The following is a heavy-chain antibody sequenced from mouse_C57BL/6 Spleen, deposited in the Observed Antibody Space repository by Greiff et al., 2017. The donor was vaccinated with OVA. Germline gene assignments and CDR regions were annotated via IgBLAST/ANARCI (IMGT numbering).Heavy chain of an antibody. CDR3: ARSRIYYYGSIYYYAMDY. CDR2: IDPSDSYT. D-gene: IGHD1-1*01. V-gene: IGHV1-50*01. CDR1: GYTFTSYW. J-gene: IGHJ4*01. Sequence: QVQLQQPGAELVKPGASVKLSCKASGYTFTSYWMQWVKQRPGQSLEWIGEIDPSDSYTNYNQKFKGKATLTVDTSSSTAYMQLSSLTSEDSAVYYCARSRIYYYGSIYYYAMDYWGQGTSVTVSS.